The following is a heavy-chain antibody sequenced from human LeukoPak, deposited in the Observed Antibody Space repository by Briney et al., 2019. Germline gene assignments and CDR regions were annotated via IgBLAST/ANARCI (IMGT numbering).Heavy chain of an antibody. CDR3: ARMRLLWFGELLYPYFDY. CDR2: TNHSGST. V-gene: IGHV4-34*01. J-gene: IGHJ4*02. D-gene: IGHD3-10*01. Sequence: NPSETLSLTCAVYGGSFSGYYWSWIRQPPGKGLEWIGETNHSGSTNYNPSLKSRVTISVDTSKNQFSLKLSSVTAADTAVYYCARMRLLWFGELLYPYFDYWGQGTLVTVSS. CDR1: GGSFSGYY.